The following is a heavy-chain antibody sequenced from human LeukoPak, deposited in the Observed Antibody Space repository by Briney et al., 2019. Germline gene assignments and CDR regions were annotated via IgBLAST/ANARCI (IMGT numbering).Heavy chain of an antibody. CDR1: GFTVSSNY. D-gene: IGHD3-3*02. Sequence: GGSLRLSCAASGFTVSSNYMSWVRQAPGKRLEWVSIIYSGGNTYYADSVKGRFTISRDNSKNTLYLQMNSLRAEDTAVYYCARGLLASGDYWGQGTLVTVSS. V-gene: IGHV3-53*01. J-gene: IGHJ4*02. CDR2: IYSGGNT. CDR3: ARGLLASGDY.